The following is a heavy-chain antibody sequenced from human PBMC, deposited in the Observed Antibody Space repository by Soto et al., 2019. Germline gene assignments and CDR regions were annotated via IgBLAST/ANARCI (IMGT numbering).Heavy chain of an antibody. Sequence: GGSLRLSCAASGFTFSSYSMNWVRQAPGKGLEWVSSISSSSSYIYYADSVKGRFTISRDNAKNSLYLQMNSLRAEDTAVYYCAPLGYCSSTSCPDYWGQGTLVTVSS. CDR1: GFTFSSYS. J-gene: IGHJ4*02. D-gene: IGHD2-2*03. CDR3: APLGYCSSTSCPDY. V-gene: IGHV3-21*01. CDR2: ISSSSSYI.